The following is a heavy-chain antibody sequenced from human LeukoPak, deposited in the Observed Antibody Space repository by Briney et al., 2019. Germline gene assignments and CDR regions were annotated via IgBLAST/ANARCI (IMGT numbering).Heavy chain of an antibody. Sequence: PGGSLRLSCAASGFTFSSYAMSWVRQAPGKGLEWVSAISGSGGSTYYADSVKGRFTISRDNSKDTLYLQMNSLRAEDTAVYYCAKAERVKLLWFGKLSDYFDYWGQGTLVTVSS. CDR3: AKAERVKLLWFGKLSDYFDY. CDR2: ISGSGGST. J-gene: IGHJ4*02. D-gene: IGHD3-10*01. V-gene: IGHV3-23*01. CDR1: GFTFSSYA.